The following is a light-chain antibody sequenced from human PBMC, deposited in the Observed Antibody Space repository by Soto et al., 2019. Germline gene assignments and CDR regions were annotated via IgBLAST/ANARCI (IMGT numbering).Light chain of an antibody. J-gene: IGKJ2*01. CDR1: QGIGDT. CDR3: HQYNSWPPGT. Sequence: EVVMTQSPATLSVSPGEGVTLSCRANQGIGDTLAWYQHKPGQTPRLLISDASTRATGIPARFSGSGSGTEFTLTISSLQSEDFALYYCHQYNSWPPGTFGQGTKVDIK. V-gene: IGKV3-15*01. CDR2: DAS.